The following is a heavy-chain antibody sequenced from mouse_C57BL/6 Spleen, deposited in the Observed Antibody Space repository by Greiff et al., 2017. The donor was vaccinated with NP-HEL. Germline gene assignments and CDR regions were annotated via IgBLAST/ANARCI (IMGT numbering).Heavy chain of an antibody. Sequence: VQLQQSGAELARPGASVKLSCKASGYTFTSYGISWVKQRTGQGLEWIGEIYPRSGNTYYNEKFKGKATLTADKSSSTAYMELRSLTSEDSAVYFCAREGITTVPLYFDYWGQGTTLTVSS. CDR1: GYTFTSYG. CDR2: IYPRSGNT. V-gene: IGHV1-81*01. CDR3: AREGITTVPLYFDY. D-gene: IGHD1-1*01. J-gene: IGHJ2*01.